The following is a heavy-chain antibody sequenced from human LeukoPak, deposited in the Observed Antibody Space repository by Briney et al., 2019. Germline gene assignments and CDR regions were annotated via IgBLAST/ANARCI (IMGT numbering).Heavy chain of an antibody. CDR1: GGSISRYY. D-gene: IGHD6-13*01. CDR3: ARHGIAAAGNIDY. CDR2: IYYSGTT. V-gene: IGHV4-59*08. J-gene: IGHJ4*02. Sequence: PSETLSLTSTVSGGSISRYYWSWIRQPPGKGLEWIGYIYYSGTTNYNPSLKSRVTISVDTSKNQFSLKVSSVTAADTAVYYCARHGIAAAGNIDYWGQGTLVKVSS.